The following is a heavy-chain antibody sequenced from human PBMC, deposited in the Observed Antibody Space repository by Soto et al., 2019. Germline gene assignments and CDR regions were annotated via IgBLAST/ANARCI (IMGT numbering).Heavy chain of an antibody. CDR2: ISSYNGNT. J-gene: IGHJ4*01. CDR1: GYTFTSNV. CDR3: ARDPGYNRGWYKY. V-gene: IGHV1-18*04. Sequence: ASVKCCFNASGYTFTSNVISWVRQAPGQVLDCMGWISSYNGNTNYAQKLQGRVTMTTDTSTSTAYMELMSLRSDDTAVYYCARDPGYNRGWYKYSGQGTLVTVSS. D-gene: IGHD6-19*01.